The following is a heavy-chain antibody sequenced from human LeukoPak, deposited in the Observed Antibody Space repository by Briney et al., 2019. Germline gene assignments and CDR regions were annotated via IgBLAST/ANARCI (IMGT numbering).Heavy chain of an antibody. CDR2: INAGNGNT. Sequence: ASVKVSFKSAGYTFTIYAMHLVRQAPGQRLELMGCINAGNGNTKYSQEFQGRVTITSDTSASTAYMELSSLRSEDMAVYYCARTNSYYYDSSGFDIWGQGTMVTVSS. CDR3: ARTNSYYYDSSGFDI. D-gene: IGHD3-22*01. V-gene: IGHV1-3*03. CDR1: GYTFTIYA. J-gene: IGHJ3*02.